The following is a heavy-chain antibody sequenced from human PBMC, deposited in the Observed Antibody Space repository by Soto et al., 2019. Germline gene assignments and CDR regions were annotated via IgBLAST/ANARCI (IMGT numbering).Heavy chain of an antibody. V-gene: IGHV4-59*01. CDR1: GGSINSYY. J-gene: IGHJ4*02. CDR2: IYYSGST. CDR3: ARGTVREWELLYDY. Sequence: HVQLQVSGLGLVKPSESLSLTCTVSGGSINSYYWSWIRQPPGKGLEWIGYIYYSGSTNYNPSLKSRVTISVDTSKNQFSLKLSSVTAADTAVYYCARGTVREWELLYDYWGQGTLVTVSS. D-gene: IGHD1-26*01.